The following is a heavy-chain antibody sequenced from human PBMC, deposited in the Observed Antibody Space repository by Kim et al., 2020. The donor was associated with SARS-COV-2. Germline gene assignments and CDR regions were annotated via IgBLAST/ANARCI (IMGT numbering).Heavy chain of an antibody. J-gene: IGHJ4*02. D-gene: IGHD6-13*01. Sequence: DSVKGRFTISRDNAKNSLYLQMNSLRAEDTAVYYCARDLGGAAAGKPFDYWGQGTLVTVSS. CDR3: ARDLGGAAAGKPFDY. V-gene: IGHV3-21*01.